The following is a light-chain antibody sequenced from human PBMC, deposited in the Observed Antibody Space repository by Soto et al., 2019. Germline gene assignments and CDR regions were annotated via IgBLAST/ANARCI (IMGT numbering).Light chain of an antibody. CDR1: QSISSW. V-gene: IGKV1-5*03. J-gene: IGKJ1*01. CDR2: KAS. CDR3: RHYGSSRT. Sequence: DIQMTQSPSTLSASVGDRVTITCRASQSISSWLAWYQQKPGKAPKLLIYKASSLESGVPSRFSGSGSGTEFTLTISRLEPEDFAVYFCRHYGSSRTFGQGTKVDIK.